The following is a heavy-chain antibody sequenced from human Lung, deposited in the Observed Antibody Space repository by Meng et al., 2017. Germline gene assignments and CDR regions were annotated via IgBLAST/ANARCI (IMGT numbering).Heavy chain of an antibody. CDR1: GGSFSGYY. CDR2: INHSGST. D-gene: IGHD3-9*01. V-gene: IGHV4-34*01. J-gene: IGHJ4*02. Sequence: QVQVQQWGAGWLKPSGTLSLTCAGYGGSFSGYYWSWIRQPPGKGLEWIGEINHSGSTNYKPSLKSRVTISVDTSKNQFSLKLSSVTAADTAVYYCARGYDILTGPPLDYWGQGTLVTVSS. CDR3: ARGYDILTGPPLDY.